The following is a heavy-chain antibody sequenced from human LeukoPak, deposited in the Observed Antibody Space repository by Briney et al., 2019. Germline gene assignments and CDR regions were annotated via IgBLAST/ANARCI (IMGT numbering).Heavy chain of an antibody. Sequence: GGSLRLSCAASGFTFSSYGMHWVRQAPGKGLEWVAFIRYDGSNKYYADSVKGRFTISRDNSKNTLYLQMNSLRAEDTAVYYCAREYYDILTGPNYYGMDVWGQGTTVTVSS. J-gene: IGHJ6*02. CDR1: GFTFSSYG. V-gene: IGHV3-30*02. CDR2: IRYDGSNK. CDR3: AREYYDILTGPNYYGMDV. D-gene: IGHD3-9*01.